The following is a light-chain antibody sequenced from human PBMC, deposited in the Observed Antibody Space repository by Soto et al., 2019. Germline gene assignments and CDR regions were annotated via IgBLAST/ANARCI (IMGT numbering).Light chain of an antibody. CDR3: HQYGTWPDWQRWS. CDR2: GAS. V-gene: IGKV3-20*01. CDR1: QSISSSN. Sequence: EIVLTQSPGTLSLSPGERATLSCRASQSISSSNLAWYQQKPGRAPRLLIYGASSSETGIPDRFSGNGSGTDFNLTISRLEHEDFAVYCCHQYGTWPDWQRWSFGQGTKVEV. J-gene: IGKJ1*01.